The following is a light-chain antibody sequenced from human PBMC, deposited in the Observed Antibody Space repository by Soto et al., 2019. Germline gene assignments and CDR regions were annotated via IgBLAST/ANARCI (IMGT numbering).Light chain of an antibody. Sequence: ETVLTQSPGTLSLSPGERATLSCRASQSVSSNYLAWYQQKPGQAPRLLIYGASSRATGIPDRFSGSGSGTDFTLTISRLEPEDFAVYYCKQYGNSPPETFGQGTRLEIK. J-gene: IGKJ5*01. CDR1: QSVSSNY. V-gene: IGKV3-20*01. CDR2: GAS. CDR3: KQYGNSPPET.